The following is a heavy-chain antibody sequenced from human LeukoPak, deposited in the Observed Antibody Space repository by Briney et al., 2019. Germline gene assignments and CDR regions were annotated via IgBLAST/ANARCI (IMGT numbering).Heavy chain of an antibody. D-gene: IGHD1-26*01. V-gene: IGHV3-30*18. Sequence: PGGSLRLSCAVSGLTLDTYGMHWVRQAPGKGLEWVAFISHDGSDTFYADSVRGRFTFSRDKSKNTLFLRLSSLRAEDTAIYLCVKDSAPVDDAFDIWGHGTRVTVSS. CDR3: VKDSAPVDDAFDI. J-gene: IGHJ3*02. CDR1: GLTLDTYG. CDR2: ISHDGSDT.